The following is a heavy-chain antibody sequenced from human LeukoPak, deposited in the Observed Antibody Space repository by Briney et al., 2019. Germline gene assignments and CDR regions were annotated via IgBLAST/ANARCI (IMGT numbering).Heavy chain of an antibody. CDR2: LAHDGGDR. Sequence: GGSLRLSCAASGLTFSNYAMHWVRQAPGKGLEWVAVLAHDGGDRYFADSVKGRFTISRDNSKNTLYLQLSSLRSEDTAVYYCARANYYYDSSGYGEGYYFDYWGQGTLVTVSS. CDR1: GLTFSNYA. V-gene: IGHV3-30*04. J-gene: IGHJ4*02. CDR3: ARANYYYDSSGYGEGYYFDY. D-gene: IGHD3-22*01.